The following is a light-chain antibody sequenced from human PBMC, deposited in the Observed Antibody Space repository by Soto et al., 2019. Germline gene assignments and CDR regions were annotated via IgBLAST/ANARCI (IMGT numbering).Light chain of an antibody. V-gene: IGKV1-5*03. CDR2: KAS. CDR3: QQYNSYTWT. Sequence: DIQMTQSPSTLSASVGDRVTITCRASQTISSWLAWYQQKPGKAPKLPIYKASYLQSGVPSRFSGSGSGTEFTLTISSLQPDDFATYYCQQYNSYTWTFGQGTKVEIK. J-gene: IGKJ1*01. CDR1: QTISSW.